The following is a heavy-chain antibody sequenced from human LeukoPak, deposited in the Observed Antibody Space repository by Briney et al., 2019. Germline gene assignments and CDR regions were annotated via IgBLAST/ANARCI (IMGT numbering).Heavy chain of an antibody. V-gene: IGHV4-59*01. J-gene: IGHJ5*02. D-gene: IGHD2-2*01. CDR1: GGSISSYY. Sequence: SETLSPTCTVSGGSISSYYWSWIRQPPGKGLEWIGYIYYSGSTNYNPSLKSRVTISVDTSKNQFSLKLSSVTAADTAVYYCARVYCSSTSCYAGMGWFDPWGQGTLVTVSS. CDR3: ARVYCSSTSCYAGMGWFDP. CDR2: IYYSGST.